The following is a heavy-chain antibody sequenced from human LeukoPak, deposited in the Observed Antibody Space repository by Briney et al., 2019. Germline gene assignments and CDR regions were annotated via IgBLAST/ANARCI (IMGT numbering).Heavy chain of an antibody. J-gene: IGHJ4*02. CDR2: ISWNSGSI. CDR1: GFTFDDYA. CDR3: AKDNNWDSYYFDY. D-gene: IGHD1-7*01. V-gene: IGHV3-9*01. Sequence: GRSLRLSCAASGFTFDDYAMHWVRQAPGKGLEWVSGISWNSGSIGYADSVKGRFTISRDNAKNSLYLQMNSLRAEGTALYYCAKDNNWDSYYFDYWGQGTLVTVSS.